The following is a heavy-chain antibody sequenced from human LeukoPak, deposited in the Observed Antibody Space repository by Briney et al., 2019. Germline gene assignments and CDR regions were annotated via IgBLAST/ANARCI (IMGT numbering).Heavy chain of an antibody. CDR1: GYSISSGYY. D-gene: IGHD3-10*01. CDR3: ARPYYYGSGSYISSYWYFDL. Sequence: SETLSLTCTVSGYSISSGYYWGWIRQPPGKGLEWIGSIYHSGSTYYNPSLKSRVTISVDTSKNQFSLKLSSVTAADTAVYYCARPYYYGSGSYISSYWYFDLWGRGTLVTISS. V-gene: IGHV4-38-2*02. J-gene: IGHJ2*01. CDR2: IYHSGST.